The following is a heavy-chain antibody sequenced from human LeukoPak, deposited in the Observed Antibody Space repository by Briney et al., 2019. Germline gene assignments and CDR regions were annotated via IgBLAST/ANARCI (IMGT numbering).Heavy chain of an antibody. CDR3: ARESGVRNYGGNFGFDY. J-gene: IGHJ4*02. CDR2: LWYGATTNT. D-gene: IGHD4-23*01. Sequence: GGSLRLSCAASGFTFSSYAMHWVRQAPGKGREWVALLWYGATTNTYSADSVKGRFTISRDNSKNTLYLQMNSLRAEDTAVYYCARESGVRNYGGNFGFDYWGQGALVTVSS. CDR1: GFTFSSYA. V-gene: IGHV3-30*04.